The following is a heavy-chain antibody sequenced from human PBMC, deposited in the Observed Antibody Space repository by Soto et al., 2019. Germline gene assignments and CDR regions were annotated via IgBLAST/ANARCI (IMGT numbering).Heavy chain of an antibody. Sequence: PSETLSLTCTVSGGSISSYYWSWIRQPPGKGLEWIGYIYYSGSTNYNPSLKSRVTISVDTSKNQFSLKLSSVTAADTAVYYCARTPYDFWSPGQFYSDHWGQGTLVTVSS. CDR3: ARTPYDFWSPGQFYSDH. CDR2: IYYSGST. D-gene: IGHD3-3*01. CDR1: GGSISSYY. J-gene: IGHJ4*02. V-gene: IGHV4-59*01.